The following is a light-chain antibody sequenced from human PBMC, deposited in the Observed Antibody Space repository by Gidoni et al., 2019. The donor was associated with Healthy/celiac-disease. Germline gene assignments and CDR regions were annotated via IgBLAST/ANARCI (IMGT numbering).Light chain of an antibody. J-gene: IGKJ5*01. CDR3: QQYDNLPIT. Sequence: IKMTKSPSSLSASVGDRVTITCQASEDIANYLNWYQQKPGKAPNLLIYASSNLERGVPSRFSGSGSGTDFTFTISSLQPEDFATYYCQQYDNLPITFGQGTRLDMK. CDR2: ASS. V-gene: IGKV1-33*01. CDR1: EDIANY.